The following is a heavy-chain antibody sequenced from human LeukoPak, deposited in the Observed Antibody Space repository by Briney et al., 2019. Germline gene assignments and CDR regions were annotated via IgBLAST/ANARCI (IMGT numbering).Heavy chain of an antibody. CDR3: VNANPLIVGARAGGPINF. V-gene: IGHV3-53*05. CDR2: VYGGGST. J-gene: IGHJ3*01. Sequence: GGSLRLSCAASGFTVSNNYMSWVRQAPGKGLEWVSVVYGGGSTYYADSVKGRFTISRDNSKNSLYLQMNSLRTEDTAVYYCVNANPLIVGARAGGPINFWGQGTMVTVSS. CDR1: GFTVSNNY. D-gene: IGHD1-26*01.